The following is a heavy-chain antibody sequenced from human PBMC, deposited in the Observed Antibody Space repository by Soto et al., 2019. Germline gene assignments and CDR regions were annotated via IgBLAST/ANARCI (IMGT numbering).Heavy chain of an antibody. CDR2: MSSSGDS. Sequence: SETLSLTCAVSGASVSHYFCRWIRQPPWKGLEWLGYMSSSGDSISKPALKSRITISLDMSRNHVSLKLSSLTAADTALYYCARGSLALVWGVVPHFDFSGPGTLVTGSS. V-gene: IGHV4-4*09. D-gene: IGHD2-8*01. J-gene: IGHJ4*01. CDR1: GASVSHYF. CDR3: ARGSLALVWGVVPHFDF.